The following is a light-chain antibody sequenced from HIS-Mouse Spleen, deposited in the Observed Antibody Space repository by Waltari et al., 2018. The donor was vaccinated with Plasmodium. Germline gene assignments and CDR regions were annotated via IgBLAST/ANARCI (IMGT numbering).Light chain of an antibody. CDR2: ADS. J-gene: IGLJ3*02. Sequence: SYELTQPPSVSVSPGQTARITCSGAALPKKYAYWYQQKSGQAPVLFIYADSKRPSGIPERFSGSSSGTMATVTISGAQVEDEADYYCYSTDSSGNHRVFGGVTKLTVL. CDR3: YSTDSSGNHRV. V-gene: IGLV3-10*01. CDR1: ALPKKY.